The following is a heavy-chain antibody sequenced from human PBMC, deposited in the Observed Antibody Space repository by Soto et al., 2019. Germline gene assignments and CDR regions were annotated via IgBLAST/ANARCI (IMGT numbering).Heavy chain of an antibody. V-gene: IGHV4-31*03. CDR1: GGSISSGGYY. CDR3: ARDSIAVARLGAFDI. D-gene: IGHD6-19*01. Sequence: QVQLQESGPGLVKPSQTLSLTCTVSGGSISSGGYYWSWIRQHPGKGLEWIGYIYYSGSTYYNPALKSRVTISVDTSKNQFSLKLSSVTAAATAVYYCARDSIAVARLGAFDIWGQGTMVTVSS. J-gene: IGHJ3*02. CDR2: IYYSGST.